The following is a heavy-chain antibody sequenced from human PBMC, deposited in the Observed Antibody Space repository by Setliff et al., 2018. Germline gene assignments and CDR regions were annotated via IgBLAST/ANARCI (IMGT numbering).Heavy chain of an antibody. J-gene: IGHJ6*02. CDR3: ARELRVVVPAAPRYYGMDV. Sequence: ASVKVSCKASGYTFTGYYMHWVRQAPGQWLEWMGWINPNSGGTNYAQKFQGRVTMTRDTSISTAYMELSRLRSDDTAVYYCARELRVVVPAAPRYYGMDVWGQGTTVTVSS. CDR1: GYTFTGYY. V-gene: IGHV1-2*02. D-gene: IGHD2-2*01. CDR2: INPNSGGT.